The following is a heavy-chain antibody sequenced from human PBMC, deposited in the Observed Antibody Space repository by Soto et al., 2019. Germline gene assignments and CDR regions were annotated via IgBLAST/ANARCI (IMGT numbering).Heavy chain of an antibody. CDR3: ARARIAVDDTADFDC. V-gene: IGHV3-23*01. CDR2: IKGNGIGT. D-gene: IGHD6-19*01. J-gene: IGHJ4*02. Sequence: WGSLGIXCASSGFTFSSYAMNWVGQAPGQGLELVSTIKGNGIGTFYADSVKGRFTISRDNSRNTVYLQMTSVTAADTAMYFCARARIAVDDTADFDCWGQGTMVTVSS. CDR1: GFTFSSYA.